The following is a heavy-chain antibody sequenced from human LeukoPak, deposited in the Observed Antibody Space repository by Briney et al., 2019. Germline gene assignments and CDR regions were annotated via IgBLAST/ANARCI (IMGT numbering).Heavy chain of an antibody. CDR3: ARGKYYDFWSGYYKDY. CDR1: GYTFTGYY. J-gene: IGHJ4*02. V-gene: IGHV1-2*02. Sequence: ASVKVSCMASGYTFTGYYMHWVRQAPGQGLEWMGWINPNSGGTNYAQKFQGRVTMTRDTSISTAYMELSRLRSDDTAVYYCARGKYYDFWSGYYKDYWGQGTLVTVSS. CDR2: INPNSGGT. D-gene: IGHD3-3*01.